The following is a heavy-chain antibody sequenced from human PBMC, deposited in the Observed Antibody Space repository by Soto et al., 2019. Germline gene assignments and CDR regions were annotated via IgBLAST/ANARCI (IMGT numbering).Heavy chain of an antibody. CDR1: GFTFSSYA. J-gene: IGHJ5*02. Sequence: GGSLRLSCATSGFTFSSYAMSWVRQAPGKGLEWVSAISGSGVSTYNADSVNGRFTISIDNSKNTLYLQMNSLRAEDTAIYYCAKDPGYSSSWSNWFDPCGQGTLVTVSS. V-gene: IGHV3-23*01. CDR2: ISGSGVST. CDR3: AKDPGYSSSWSNWFDP. D-gene: IGHD6-13*01.